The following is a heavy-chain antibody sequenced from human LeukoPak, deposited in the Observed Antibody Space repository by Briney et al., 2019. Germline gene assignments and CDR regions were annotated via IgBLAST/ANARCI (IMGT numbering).Heavy chain of an antibody. J-gene: IGHJ6*03. CDR2: IYYSGST. Sequence: PSETLSLTCTVSGSSMSSDYYWGWIRQPPGKGLEWIGYIYYSGSTNYNPSLKSRVTISVDTSKNQFSLKLSSVTAADTALYYCARDGSSSWYYMDVWGKGTTVTVSS. V-gene: IGHV4-61*01. CDR3: ARDGSSSWYYMDV. CDR1: GSSMSSDYY. D-gene: IGHD6-13*01.